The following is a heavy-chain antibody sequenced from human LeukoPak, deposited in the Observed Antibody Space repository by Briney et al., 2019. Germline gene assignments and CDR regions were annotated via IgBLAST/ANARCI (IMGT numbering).Heavy chain of an antibody. V-gene: IGHV3-23*01. CDR1: GFTFSSYA. D-gene: IGHD6-13*01. Sequence: GGSLRLSCAASGFTFSSYAMSWVRQAPGKGLEWVSAISGSGGSTYYADSVKGRFTISRDNSKNTLYLQMNSLRAEDTAVYYCAKDIEAGTAEPAFDYWGQGTLVTVFS. CDR3: AKDIEAGTAEPAFDY. J-gene: IGHJ4*02. CDR2: ISGSGGST.